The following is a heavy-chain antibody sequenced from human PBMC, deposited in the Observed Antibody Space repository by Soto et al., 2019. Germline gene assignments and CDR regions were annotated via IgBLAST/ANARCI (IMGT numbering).Heavy chain of an antibody. D-gene: IGHD6-13*01. J-gene: IGHJ6*02. V-gene: IGHV6-1*01. CDR2: TYYRSKWYN. CDR1: GDSVSSNSAA. CDR3: ARDHDSSSWYSREDYYYGMDV. Sequence: SQTLSLTCAISGDSVSSNSAAWNWIRQSPSRGLEWLGRTYYRSKWYNDYAVSVKSRITINPDTSKNQFSLQLNSVTPEDTAVYYCARDHDSSSWYSREDYYYGMDVWGQGTTVTVSS.